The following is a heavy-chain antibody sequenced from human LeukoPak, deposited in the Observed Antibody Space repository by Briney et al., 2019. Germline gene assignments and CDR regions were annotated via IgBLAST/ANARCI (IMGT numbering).Heavy chain of an antibody. CDR2: ISPYNGNT. Sequence: ASVKVSCKPSGYTFTNFGISWVRQAHGQGLEWMGWISPYNGNTNYAQKLQGRVTMTTDTSTGTAYMELGSLRSDDTAVYYCARDGSSWLQVWFDPWGQGTLVTVSS. V-gene: IGHV1-18*01. J-gene: IGHJ5*02. CDR3: ARDGSSWLQVWFDP. D-gene: IGHD6-13*01. CDR1: GYTFTNFG.